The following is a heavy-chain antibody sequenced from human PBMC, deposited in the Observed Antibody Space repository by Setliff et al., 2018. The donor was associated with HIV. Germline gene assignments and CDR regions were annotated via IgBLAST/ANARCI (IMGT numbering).Heavy chain of an antibody. CDR1: GFSLSTSGMC. CDR2: IDWDDDK. CDR3: ARIHSSAVYYYMDV. V-gene: IGHV2-70*11. Sequence: SGPTLVNPTQTLTLTCTFSGFSLSTSGMCVSWIRQPPGKALEWLARIDWDDDKYYSTSLKTRLTISKDTSKNQVVLTMTNMDPVDTATYYCARIHSSAVYYYMDVWGKGTTVTVSS. D-gene: IGHD6-19*01. J-gene: IGHJ6*03.